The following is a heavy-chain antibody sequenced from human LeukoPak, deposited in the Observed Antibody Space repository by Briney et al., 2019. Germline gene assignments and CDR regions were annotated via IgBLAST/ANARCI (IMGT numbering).Heavy chain of an antibody. V-gene: IGHV1-18*01. J-gene: IGHJ4*02. CDR3: ARDQKLDRWQLAIKGGVDY. D-gene: IGHD2-15*01. CDR2: ISAYNGNT. CDR1: GYTFTSYG. Sequence: PGASVKVSCKASGYTFTSYGISWVRQAPGQGLEWMGWISAYNGNTNYAQKLQGRVTMTTDTSTSTAYMELRSLRSDDTAVYYCARDQKLDRWQLAIKGGVDYWGQGTLVTVSS.